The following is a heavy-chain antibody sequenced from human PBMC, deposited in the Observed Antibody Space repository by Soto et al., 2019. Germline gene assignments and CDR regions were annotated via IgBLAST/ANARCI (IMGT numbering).Heavy chain of an antibody. V-gene: IGHV3-23*01. CDR2: INKNGGST. CDR1: GFTFSTYA. CDR3: AKRPSYDFVN. Sequence: EVQLLESGGGLVQPGGSLRLSCAASGFTFSTYAMSWVRQAPGKGLEWVSSINKNGGSTFYADSVKGRFTISRDTSKDTLFLQMNSLRAEDTALYYCAKRPSYDFVNWGQGTLVTVSS. D-gene: IGHD3-3*01. J-gene: IGHJ4*02.